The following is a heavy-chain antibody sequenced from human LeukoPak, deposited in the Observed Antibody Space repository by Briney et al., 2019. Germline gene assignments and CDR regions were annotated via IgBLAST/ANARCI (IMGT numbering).Heavy chain of an antibody. CDR3: AREVYWYYHDSSGPGCAFDI. CDR1: GYTFTSYG. V-gene: IGHV1-18*01. CDR2: ISAYNGNT. Sequence: ASVKVSCKASGYTFTSYGISWVRQAPGQGLEWMGWISAYNGNTNHAQKLQGRVTMTTDTSTSTAYMELRSLRSDDTAVYYCAREVYWYYHDSSGPGCAFDIWGQGTMVTVSS. D-gene: IGHD3-22*01. J-gene: IGHJ3*02.